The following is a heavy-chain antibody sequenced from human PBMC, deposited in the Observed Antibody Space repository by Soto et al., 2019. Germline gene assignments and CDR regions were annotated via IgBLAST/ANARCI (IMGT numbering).Heavy chain of an antibody. V-gene: IGHV1-46*01. CDR2: INPSGGST. D-gene: IGHD2-15*01. Sequence: ASVKVSCKASAYTFTSYDMHWVRQAPGQGPEWMGIINPSGGSTSYAQKFQGRVTMTRDMSTSTVYMELSSLRSEDTAVYYCARVMSRGGRTNKKTQEYYFDYWGQGTLVTVSS. CDR3: ARVMSRGGRTNKKTQEYYFDY. J-gene: IGHJ4*02. CDR1: AYTFTSYD.